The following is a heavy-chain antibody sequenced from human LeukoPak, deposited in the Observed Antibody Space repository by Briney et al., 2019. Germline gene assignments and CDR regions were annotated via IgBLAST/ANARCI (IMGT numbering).Heavy chain of an antibody. D-gene: IGHD3-22*01. CDR2: IIPIFGTA. CDR3: AREVYDSRDPNYFDY. V-gene: IGHV1-69*13. J-gene: IGHJ4*02. CDR1: GGTFSSYA. Sequence: GASVKVSCKASGGTFSSYAISWVRQVPGQGLEWMGGIIPIFGTANYAQKFQGRVTITADESTSTAYMELSSLRSEDTAVYYCAREVYDSRDPNYFDYWGQGTLVTVSS.